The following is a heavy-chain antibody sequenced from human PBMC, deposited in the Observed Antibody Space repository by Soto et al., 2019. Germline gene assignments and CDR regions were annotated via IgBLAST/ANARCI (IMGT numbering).Heavy chain of an antibody. V-gene: IGHV3-30-3*01. D-gene: IGHD3-22*01. CDR1: GFTFSSYA. Sequence: QVQLVESGGGVVQPGRSLRLSCAASGFTFSSYAMHWVRQAPGKGLEWVAVISYDGSNKYYADSVKGRFTISRDNSKNTLYLQMNSLRAEDTAVYYCARDGLHYYDSSGSDAFDIWGQGTMVTVSS. CDR2: ISYDGSNK. CDR3: ARDGLHYYDSSGSDAFDI. J-gene: IGHJ3*02.